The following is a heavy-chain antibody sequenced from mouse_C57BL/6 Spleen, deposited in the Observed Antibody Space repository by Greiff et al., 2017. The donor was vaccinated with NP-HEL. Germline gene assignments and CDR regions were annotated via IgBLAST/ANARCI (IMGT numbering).Heavy chain of an antibody. V-gene: IGHV1-69*01. J-gene: IGHJ4*01. CDR3: ARWAPYYAMDY. CDR1: GYTFTSYW. CDR2: IDPSDSYT. D-gene: IGHD3-1*01. Sequence: QVQLQQSGAELVMPGASVKLSCKASGYTFTSYWMHWVKQRPGQGLEWIGEIDPSDSYTNYNQKFKGKSTLTVDKSSSTAYMQLSSLTSEDSAVYYCARWAPYYAMDYWGQGTSVTVSS.